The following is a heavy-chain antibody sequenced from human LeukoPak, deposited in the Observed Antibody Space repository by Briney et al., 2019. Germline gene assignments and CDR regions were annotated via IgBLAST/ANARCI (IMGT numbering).Heavy chain of an antibody. CDR1: GGTFSSYA. Sequence: ASVKVSCKASGGTFSSYAISWVRQAPGQGLEWMGGIIPIFGTANYAQKFQGRVTITTDESTSTAYMELSSLRSEDTAVYYCARGYPGIKGYYYYMDVWGKGTTVTVSS. CDR2: IIPIFGTA. V-gene: IGHV1-69*05. CDR3: ARGYPGIKGYYYYMDV. J-gene: IGHJ6*03. D-gene: IGHD1-14*01.